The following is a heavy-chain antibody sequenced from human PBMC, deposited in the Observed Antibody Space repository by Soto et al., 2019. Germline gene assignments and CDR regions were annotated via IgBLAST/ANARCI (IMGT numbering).Heavy chain of an antibody. V-gene: IGHV3-23*01. Sequence: EVHLLESGGDLVQPGGSLRLSCAASGFTLSTYAMNWVRQAPGKGLEWVSAIRNGGGDTFYADSVTGRFTISRDNSKNTLYLQMNGLRAEDTAVYYCARCQVVTGVSGWCNYFAPWGQGTLVTVSS. D-gene: IGHD2-2*01. CDR2: IRNGGGDT. J-gene: IGHJ5*02. CDR3: ARCQVVTGVSGWCNYFAP. CDR1: GFTLSTYA.